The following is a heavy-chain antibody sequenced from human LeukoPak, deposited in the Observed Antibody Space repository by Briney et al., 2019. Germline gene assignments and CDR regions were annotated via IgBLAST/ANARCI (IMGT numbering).Heavy chain of an antibody. CDR2: IWHDGSHK. CDR1: GFAFNTYA. Sequence: PGTSLRLSCAASGFAFNTYAMHWVRQAPGKGLEWVTLIWHDGSHKFYIDSVRGRFTISRDNSKNTVYLQMNGLRAEDTAVYYCAAAYGSGRVGLDYWGQGTLVTVSS. V-gene: IGHV3-33*01. D-gene: IGHD3-10*01. J-gene: IGHJ4*02. CDR3: AAAYGSGRVGLDY.